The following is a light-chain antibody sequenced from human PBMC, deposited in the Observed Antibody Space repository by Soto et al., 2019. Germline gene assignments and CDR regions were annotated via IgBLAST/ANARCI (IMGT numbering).Light chain of an antibody. CDR2: DAS. V-gene: IGKV3-11*01. J-gene: IGKJ4*01. CDR3: QQRSNWVT. CDR1: QSVSSY. Sequence: ETVLTQSPGTLSLSPGERATLSCRASQSVSSYLAWYQRKPGQAPRLLIYDASNRATGIPARFSGSGSGTDFTLTISSLEPEDFAVYYCQQRSNWVTFGGGTKVEIK.